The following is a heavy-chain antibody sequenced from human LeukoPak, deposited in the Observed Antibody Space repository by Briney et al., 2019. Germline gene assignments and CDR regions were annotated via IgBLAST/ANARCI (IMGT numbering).Heavy chain of an antibody. J-gene: IGHJ4*02. CDR2: INHDGST. CDR3: ARVPIAAAGRYHFDY. V-gene: IGHV4-34*01. Sequence: SETLSLTCAVYGVSLSGYYWTWIRQPPGKGMEWIGEINHDGSTTYNPSLKGRVTMSLDTSKNQVSLRVSPVTAADTAVYYCARVPIAAAGRYHFDYWGQGTLVTVSS. CDR1: GVSLSGYY. D-gene: IGHD6-13*01.